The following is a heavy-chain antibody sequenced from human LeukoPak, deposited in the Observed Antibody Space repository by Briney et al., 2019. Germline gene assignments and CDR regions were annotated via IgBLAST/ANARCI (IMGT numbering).Heavy chain of an antibody. Sequence: GGSLRLSCTASGFTFGDYAMHWVRQAPGKGLEWVSGISWNSGSIGYADSVKGRFTISRDNAKNSLYLQMNSLRAEDTALYYCAKDKTPGLWWLNWFDPWGQGTLVTVSS. V-gene: IGHV3-9*01. CDR1: GFTFGDYA. CDR3: AKDKTPGLWWLNWFDP. J-gene: IGHJ5*02. D-gene: IGHD2-21*01. CDR2: ISWNSGSI.